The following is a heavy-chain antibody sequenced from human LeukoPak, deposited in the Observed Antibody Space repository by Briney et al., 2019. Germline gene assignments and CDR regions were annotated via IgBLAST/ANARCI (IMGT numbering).Heavy chain of an antibody. D-gene: IGHD5-18*01. CDR1: GLTFDDYA. V-gene: IGHV3-9*01. CDR2: INWNSGSI. CDR3: AKGRGYSYGYLADY. Sequence: GRSLRLSCAASGLTFDDYAMHWVRQAPGKGLEWVSGINWNSGSIGYADSVTRRFTISRDNAKNSLYLQMNSLRAEDTALYYCAKGRGYSYGYLADYWGQGTLVTVSS. J-gene: IGHJ4*02.